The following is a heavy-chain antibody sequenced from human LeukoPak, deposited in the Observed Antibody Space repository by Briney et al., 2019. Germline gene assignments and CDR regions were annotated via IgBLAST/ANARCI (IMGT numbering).Heavy chain of an antibody. V-gene: IGHV1-2*02. CDR1: GYNFSVYY. Sequence: GALRKLCCKGSGYNFSVYYMHWVRQAPGKGLESMGRMDHNSGDTIYAPKFQGRVSMTRDTSITTAYMELSILTFDDSAMYYCATRGGLTPNTLAMWGHGTMLTVSS. CDR2: MDHNSGDT. J-gene: IGHJ3*01. CDR3: ATRGGLTPNTLAM. D-gene: IGHD2-15*01.